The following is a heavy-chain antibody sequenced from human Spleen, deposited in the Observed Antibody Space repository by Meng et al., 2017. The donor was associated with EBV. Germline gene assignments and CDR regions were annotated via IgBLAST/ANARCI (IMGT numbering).Heavy chain of an antibody. D-gene: IGHD6-19*01. CDR3: ARPFPSWQSPRLDPFGA. CDR1: GDSISSFYY. J-gene: IGHJ5*02. CDR2: VHYTGST. V-gene: IGHV4-39*01. Sequence: QLQLGESGPGQGKPSETLSLTCTGSGDSISSFYYWGWIRQPPGRGLEWIGSVHYTGSTYYSPSLKSRVTVSVDTSKNQFSLRLTSVTAADTAVYYCARPFPSWQSPRLDPFGAWGQGTLVTVSS.